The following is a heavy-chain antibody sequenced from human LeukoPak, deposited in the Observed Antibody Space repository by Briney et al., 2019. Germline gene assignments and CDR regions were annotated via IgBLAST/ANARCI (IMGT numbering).Heavy chain of an antibody. CDR2: ISGSGGST. CDR1: GFTFSSYA. Sequence: GGSLRLSCAASGFTFSSYAMSWVRQAPGKGLEWVSAISGSGGSTYYADSVKGRFTISRDNSKNTLYLQMNSLRAEDTAVYYCAKLRRPAAEYSRYYFDYWGQGTLVTVSS. J-gene: IGHJ4*02. D-gene: IGHD2-2*01. V-gene: IGHV3-23*01. CDR3: AKLRRPAAEYSRYYFDY.